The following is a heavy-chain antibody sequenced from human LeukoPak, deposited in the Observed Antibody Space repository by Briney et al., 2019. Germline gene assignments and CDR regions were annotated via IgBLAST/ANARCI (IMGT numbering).Heavy chain of an antibody. CDR2: ISGSGGAT. V-gene: IGHV3-23*01. J-gene: IGHJ4*02. CDR3: AKVLVGTTCFEY. Sequence: GGSLRLSCAASGFTFNTYGMSWVRQAPGKGLEWVSGISGSGGATYYADPVKGRFTMSSDNSKNTLYLQMNTVRAEDTAVYYCAKVLVGTTCFEYWGQGTLVTVPS. D-gene: IGHD1-7*01. CDR1: GFTFNTYG.